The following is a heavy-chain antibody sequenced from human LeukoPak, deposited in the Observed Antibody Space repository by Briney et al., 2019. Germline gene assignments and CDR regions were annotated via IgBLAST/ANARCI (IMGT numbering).Heavy chain of an antibody. V-gene: IGHV3-23*01. CDR1: GFTFSSFS. D-gene: IGHD3-22*01. CDR2: ISASSYIT. Sequence: GGSLRLSCAASGFTFSSFSLGWVRQAPGKGLEWVSVISASSYITLYADSLKGRFTISRDNSKNTLYLQMNSLRVEDTAVYYCVGCRSSGGCHGGGPDYWGQGTLVTVSS. CDR3: VGCRSSGGCHGGGPDY. J-gene: IGHJ4*02.